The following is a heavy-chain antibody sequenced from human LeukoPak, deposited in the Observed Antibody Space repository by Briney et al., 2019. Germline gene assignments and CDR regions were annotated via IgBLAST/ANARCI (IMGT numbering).Heavy chain of an antibody. J-gene: IGHJ6*03. D-gene: IGHD3-10*01. Sequence: GGSLRLSCAASGFTFSSYWMSWVRQAPGKGLEWVANIKQDGSEKYYVDSVKGRFTISRDNAKNSLYLQMNSLRAEDTAVYYCARDWSYSQYYYYMDVWGKGTTVTVSS. V-gene: IGHV3-7*01. CDR2: IKQDGSEK. CDR1: GFTFSSYW. CDR3: ARDWSYSQYYYYMDV.